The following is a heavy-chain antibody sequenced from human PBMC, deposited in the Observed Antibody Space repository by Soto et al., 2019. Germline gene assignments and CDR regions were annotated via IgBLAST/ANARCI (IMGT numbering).Heavy chain of an antibody. CDR2: VYSSGST. CDR3: ARSGHIFRGVV. J-gene: IGHJ4*02. CDR1: GASMSDYY. D-gene: IGHD3-16*01. Sequence: QVQLQESGPGLVKPSATLSLTCSVSGASMSDYYGSWIRQPPGRGLEHIGYVYSSGSTNYNPSLKSRVTISVDTSNNQFSLKQTSVTAADTAIYYCARSGHIFRGVVWGQGILVTVSS. V-gene: IGHV4-59*01.